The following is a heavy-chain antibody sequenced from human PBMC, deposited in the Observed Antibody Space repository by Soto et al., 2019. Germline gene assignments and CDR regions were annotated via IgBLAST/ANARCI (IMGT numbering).Heavy chain of an antibody. D-gene: IGHD5-12*01. CDR1: AVAVSSYV. Sequence: LRLSCSASAVAVSSYVMNWVRRAAGNGLEWVSYSSSGTATIYYEASVKGQFPITRDNAKNSLYLQMNSLRAEDTAVYYCARDRGYSAYGAGNDAFDIWGQGTMVTVSS. CDR3: ARDRGYSAYGAGNDAFDI. V-gene: IGHV3-48*03. J-gene: IGHJ3*02. CDR2: SSSGTATI.